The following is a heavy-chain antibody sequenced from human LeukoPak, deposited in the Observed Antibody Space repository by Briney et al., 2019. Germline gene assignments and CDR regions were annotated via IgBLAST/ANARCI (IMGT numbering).Heavy chain of an antibody. D-gene: IGHD3-22*01. CDR2: ISAYNGNT. CDR3: ARDGGLYDSRGYYYFDY. CDR1: GYTFTSYG. Sequence: ASVKVSCKASGYTFTSYGISWVRQAPGQGLEWMGWISAYNGNTNYAQKLQGRVTMTTDTSTSTAYMELRSLRSDDTAVYYCARDGGLYDSRGYYYFDYWGQGTLVTVSS. J-gene: IGHJ4*02. V-gene: IGHV1-18*01.